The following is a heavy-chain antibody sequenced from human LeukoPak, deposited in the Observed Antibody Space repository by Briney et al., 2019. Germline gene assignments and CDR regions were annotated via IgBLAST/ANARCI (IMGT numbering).Heavy chain of an antibody. CDR2: IKSKTDGGTT. D-gene: IGHD3-22*01. CDR3: TTDRSVYYYDSSGYYPV. V-gene: IGHV3-15*01. Sequence: NAGGSLRLSCAASGFTFSNAWMSWVRQAPGEGLEWVGRIKSKTDGGTTDYAAPVKGRFTISRDDSKNTLYLQMNSLKTEDTAVYYCTTDRSVYYYDSSGYYPVWGQGTLVTVSS. CDR1: GFTFSNAW. J-gene: IGHJ4*02.